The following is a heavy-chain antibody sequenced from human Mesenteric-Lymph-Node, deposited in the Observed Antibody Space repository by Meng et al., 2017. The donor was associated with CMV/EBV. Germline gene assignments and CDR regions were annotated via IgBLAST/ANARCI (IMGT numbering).Heavy chain of an antibody. CDR3: ARPFPSWQSPRLDPFGA. D-gene: IGHD6-19*01. J-gene: IGHJ5*02. CDR2: VHYTGST. CDR1: GDSISSFYY. V-gene: IGHV4-39*01. Sequence: LQLGESGPGQVKPSETLSLTYSVSGDSISSFYYWGWIRQPPGRGLEWIGSVHYTGSTYYSPSLKSRVTVSVDTSKNQFSLRLTSVTAADTAVYYCARPFPSWQSPRLDPFGAWGQGTLVTVSS.